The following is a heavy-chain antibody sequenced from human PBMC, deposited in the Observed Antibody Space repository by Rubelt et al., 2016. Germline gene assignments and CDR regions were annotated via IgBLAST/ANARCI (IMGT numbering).Heavy chain of an antibody. V-gene: IGHV4-61*01. J-gene: IGHJ3*02. Sequence: QVQLQESGPGLVKPSETLSLTCTVSGGSVSSGSYYRSWIRQPPGKGLEWIGYIYYSGSTNYNPSLTIRVTISVDTSKNQFSLKLSSVTAADTAVYYCARNGSTYYYDSSGYYAFDIWGQGTMVTVSS. CDR1: GGSVSSGSYY. CDR3: ARNGSTYYYDSSGYYAFDI. CDR2: IYYSGST. D-gene: IGHD3-22*01.